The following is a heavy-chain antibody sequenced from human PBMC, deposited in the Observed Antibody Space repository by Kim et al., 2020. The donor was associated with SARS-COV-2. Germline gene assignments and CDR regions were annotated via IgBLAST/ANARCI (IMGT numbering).Heavy chain of an antibody. D-gene: IGHD6-13*01. V-gene: IGHV3-48*03. CDR2: ISSSAGTI. J-gene: IGHJ4*02. CDR1: GFTFSGYE. CDR3: ARSRPRLGRSTCFDY. Sequence: GGSLRLSCAASGFTFSGYEMNWVLQAPGKGLEWVSYISSSAGTIYYADSVKGRFTISRDNAKNSLYLQMNSLRAEDTAVYYCARSRPRLGRSTCFDYWGQGTLVTVSS.